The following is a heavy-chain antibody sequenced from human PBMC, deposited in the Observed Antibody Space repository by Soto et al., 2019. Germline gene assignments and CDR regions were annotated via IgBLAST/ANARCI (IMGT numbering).Heavy chain of an antibody. J-gene: IGHJ4*02. Sequence: QVQLVQSGAEVKKPGASVKVSCKASGYTFTSYGISWVRQAPGQGLEWMGWISAYNGNTNYAQKLQGRVTVTTDTSTSTAYMELRSLGSDDTAVYYCARDPGITIFGVVIVFDYWGQGTLVTVSS. CDR2: ISAYNGNT. CDR3: ARDPGITIFGVVIVFDY. D-gene: IGHD3-3*01. V-gene: IGHV1-18*01. CDR1: GYTFTSYG.